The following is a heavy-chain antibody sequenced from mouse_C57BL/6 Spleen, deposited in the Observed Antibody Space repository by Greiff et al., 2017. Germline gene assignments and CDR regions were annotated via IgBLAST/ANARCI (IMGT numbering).Heavy chain of an antibody. Sequence: EVNVVESGGDLVKPGGSLKLSCAASGFTFSSYGMSWVRQTPDKRLEWVATISSGGSYTYYPDSVKGRFTISRDNAKNTLYLQMSRLKSEDTAMYYCARQDGYYDVFAYWGQGTLVTVSA. V-gene: IGHV5-6*01. CDR1: GFTFSSYG. J-gene: IGHJ3*01. CDR2: ISSGGSYT. D-gene: IGHD2-3*01. CDR3: ARQDGYYDVFAY.